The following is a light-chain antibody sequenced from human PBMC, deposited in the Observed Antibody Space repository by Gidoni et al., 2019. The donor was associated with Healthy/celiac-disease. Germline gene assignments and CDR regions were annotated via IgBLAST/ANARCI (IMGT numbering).Light chain of an antibody. V-gene: IGKV3D-7*01. CDR2: GAS. CDR1: QSVSSSY. J-gene: IGKJ1*01. Sequence: PGERVTLSCRASQSVSSSYLTWYQQKPGQAPRLLIYGASTRATSIPDRFSGSGSGTDFTLTISSLQPEDFAVYYCQQDYNLRTFXQXTKVEIK. CDR3: QQDYNLRT.